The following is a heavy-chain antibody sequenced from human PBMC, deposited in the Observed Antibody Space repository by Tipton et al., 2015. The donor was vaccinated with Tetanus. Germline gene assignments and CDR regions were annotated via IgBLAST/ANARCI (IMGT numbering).Heavy chain of an antibody. D-gene: IGHD2-15*01. V-gene: IGHV3-48*01. J-gene: IGHJ6*02. Sequence: GSLRLSCAASGFTLSSYSMNWVRQAPGKGLEWVSYISSSSSTIYYADSVKGRFTISRDNAKNSLYLQMNSLRAEDTAVYYCARDRIYYYYGMDVWGQGTTVTVSS. CDR1: GFTLSSYS. CDR3: ARDRIYYYYGMDV. CDR2: ISSSSSTI.